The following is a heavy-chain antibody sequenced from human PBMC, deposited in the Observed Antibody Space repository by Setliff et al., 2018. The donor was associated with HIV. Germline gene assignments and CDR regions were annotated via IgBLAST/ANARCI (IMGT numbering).Heavy chain of an antibody. D-gene: IGHD2-21*01. J-gene: IGHJ3*01. V-gene: IGHV5-51*01. Sequence: LKISCKALDYTFTTYWIAWVRQMPGEGLEWMGIIYPDDSDIRYNPSFQNQITISPDKSIATAYLQLNNLKASDTATYYCARRDGRSMNAFQIWGPGTMVTVSS. CDR1: DYTFTTYW. CDR2: IYPDDSDI. CDR3: ARRDGRSMNAFQI.